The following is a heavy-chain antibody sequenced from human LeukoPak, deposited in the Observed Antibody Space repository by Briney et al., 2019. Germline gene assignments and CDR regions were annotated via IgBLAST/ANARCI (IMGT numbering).Heavy chain of an antibody. CDR1: GFTFSSYG. CDR2: IRYDGSNK. D-gene: IGHD4-17*01. J-gene: IGHJ5*02. CDR3: AKDHQATVSYPGWFDP. V-gene: IGHV3-30*02. Sequence: GGSLRLSCAASGFTFSSYGMHWVRQAPGKGLEWVAFIRYDGSNKYYADSVKGRFTISRDNSKNTLYLQMNSLRAEDTAVYYCAKDHQATVSYPGWFDPWGQGTLVTVSS.